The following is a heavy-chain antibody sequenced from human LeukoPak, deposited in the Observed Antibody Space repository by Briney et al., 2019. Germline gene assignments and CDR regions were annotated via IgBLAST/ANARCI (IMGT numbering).Heavy chain of an antibody. V-gene: IGHV3-48*01. J-gene: IGHJ6*03. D-gene: IGHD3-10*01. CDR3: ARAPIWFGELFGYYYYYMDV. CDR2: ISSSSSTI. CDR1: GFTFSSYR. Sequence: GVLRLSCAASGFTFSSYRMNWVRQAPGKGLEWVSYISSSSSTIYYADSVKGRFTISRDNAKNSLYLQMNSLRAEDTAVYYCARAPIWFGELFGYYYYYMDVWGKGTTVTISS.